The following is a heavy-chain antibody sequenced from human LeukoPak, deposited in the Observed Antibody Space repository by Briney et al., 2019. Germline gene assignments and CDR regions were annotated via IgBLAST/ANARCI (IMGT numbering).Heavy chain of an antibody. Sequence: LRLSCAASGFTFSDYYMSWIRQPPGKGLEWIGEINHSGSTNYNPSLKSRVTISVDTSKNQFSLKLSSVTAADTAVYYCARAPGHYYDSSGYCWGQGTLVTVSS. J-gene: IGHJ4*02. CDR2: INHSGST. CDR1: GFTFSDYY. V-gene: IGHV4-34*01. CDR3: ARAPGHYYDSSGYC. D-gene: IGHD3-22*01.